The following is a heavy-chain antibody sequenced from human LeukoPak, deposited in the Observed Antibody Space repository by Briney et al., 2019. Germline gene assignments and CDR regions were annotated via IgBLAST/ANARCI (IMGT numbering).Heavy chain of an antibody. J-gene: IGHJ6*03. Sequence: GGSLRLSCAASGFTFSSYSMNWVRQAPGEGLEWVSSISSSSSYIYYADSVKGRFTISRDNAKNSLYLQMNSLRAEDTAVYYCARAYCSSTSCYSRSYMDVWGKGTTVTVSS. D-gene: IGHD2-2*01. CDR3: ARAYCSSTSCYSRSYMDV. CDR2: ISSSSSYI. CDR1: GFTFSSYS. V-gene: IGHV3-21*01.